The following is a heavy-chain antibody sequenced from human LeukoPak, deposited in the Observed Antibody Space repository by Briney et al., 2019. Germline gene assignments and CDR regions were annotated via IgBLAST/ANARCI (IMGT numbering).Heavy chain of an antibody. D-gene: IGHD3-22*01. CDR1: GYTFTNYF. J-gene: IGHJ4*02. CDR2: INPNGGTT. CDR3: ARAFYESSGPILDY. Sequence: GASVKVSCKASGYTFTNYFIRWVRQAPGQGLQWMGLINPNGGTTGYAQKFQGRVTMTRDTSTSTVSMELSTLRSEDTAVYYCARAFYESSGPILDYWGQGTLVTVSS. V-gene: IGHV1-46*01.